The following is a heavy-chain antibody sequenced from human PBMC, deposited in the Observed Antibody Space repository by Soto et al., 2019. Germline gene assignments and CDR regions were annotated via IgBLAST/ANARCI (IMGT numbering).Heavy chain of an antibody. J-gene: IGHJ3*02. D-gene: IGHD6-13*01. CDR1: GFTFSSYA. CDR3: AKAYKATAYSTDLVAAFYI. CDR2: ISSGGDT. Sequence: EVQLLESGGNLVQPGESLRLSCAASGFTFSSYAMSWVRQAPGKGLEWVSHISSGGDTYYTDSVKGRFTISRDNAKNTLHLQMNSLRAEDTAVYFCAKAYKATAYSTDLVAAFYIWGQGTMVTVSS. V-gene: IGHV3-23*01.